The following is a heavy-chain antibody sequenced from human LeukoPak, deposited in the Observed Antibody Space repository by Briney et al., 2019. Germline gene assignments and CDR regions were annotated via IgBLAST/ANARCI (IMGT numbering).Heavy chain of an antibody. CDR3: ARVDRLFTDAFDI. J-gene: IGHJ3*02. CDR1: GYTFTSYT. V-gene: IGHV1-3*03. CDR2: INAGNGNT. Sequence: ASVKVSCKASGYTFTSYTIHWVRQAPGQRLEWMGWINAGNGNTKYSQEFQDRVTITRDTSASTAYMELSSLRSEDMAVYYCARVDRLFTDAFDIWGQGTMVTVSS. D-gene: IGHD3-22*01.